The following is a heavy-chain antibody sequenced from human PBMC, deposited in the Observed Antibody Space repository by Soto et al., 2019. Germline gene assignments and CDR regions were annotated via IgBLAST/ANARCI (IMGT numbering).Heavy chain of an antibody. D-gene: IGHD2-2*01. Sequence: QLQLQESGSGLVKPSQTLSLTCAVSGGSISSGGYSWRWIRQPPGKGLEWIGYIYHSGSTYYNPSLKSRVTISVDRSKNQFSLKLSSVAAADTAVYYCARTPPSSAYGMDVWGQGTTVTVSS. CDR1: GGSISSGGYS. J-gene: IGHJ6*02. CDR3: ARTPPSSAYGMDV. CDR2: IYHSGST. V-gene: IGHV4-30-2*01.